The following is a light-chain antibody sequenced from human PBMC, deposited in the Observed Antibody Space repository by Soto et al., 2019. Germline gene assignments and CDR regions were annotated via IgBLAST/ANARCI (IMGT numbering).Light chain of an antibody. Sequence: DIQMTQSPSTLSASVGDRVTITCRASQNINSWLAWYQQKPGKAPKLLIYKASSLESGVPSRFSGSGSGTEFTLTIISLQPYDFAAYYCQQYEIYPITFGQGTQLEIK. CDR1: QNINSW. V-gene: IGKV1-5*03. J-gene: IGKJ5*01. CDR2: KAS. CDR3: QQYEIYPIT.